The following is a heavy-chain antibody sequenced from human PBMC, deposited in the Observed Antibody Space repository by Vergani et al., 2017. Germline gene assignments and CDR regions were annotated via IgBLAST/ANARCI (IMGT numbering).Heavy chain of an antibody. Sequence: QVKLQESGPGLVKPSETLSLTCTVSGASVNSYYWSWIRQPPGKGLEWMGYVSFRGGTLYDPSVKGRMTISLNTSSNQFSLTLTSVTAADTAVYYCASDTHSGQRADRWGQGILVTVTS. D-gene: IGHD6-19*01. CDR3: ASDTHSGQRADR. J-gene: IGHJ5*02. CDR2: VSFRGGT. CDR1: GASVNSYY. V-gene: IGHV4-59*02.